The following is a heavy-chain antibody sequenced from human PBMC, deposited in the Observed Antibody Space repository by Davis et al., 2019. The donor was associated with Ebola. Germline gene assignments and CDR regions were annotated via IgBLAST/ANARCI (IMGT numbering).Heavy chain of an antibody. J-gene: IGHJ5*02. CDR3: ARGGVVGATILLS. CDR2: IIPIFGTA. CDR1: GGTFSSYA. V-gene: IGHV1-69*13. D-gene: IGHD1-26*01. Sequence: SVKVSCKASGGTFSSYAISWVRQAPGQGLEWMGGIIPIFGTANYAQKFQGRVTITEDESTSTAYMELSSLRSEDTAVYYCARGGVVGATILLSWGQGTLVTVSS.